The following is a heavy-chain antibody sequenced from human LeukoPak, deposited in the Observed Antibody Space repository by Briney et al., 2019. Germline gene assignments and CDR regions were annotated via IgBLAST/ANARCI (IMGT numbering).Heavy chain of an antibody. Sequence: SETLSLTCTVSGGSISSYYWSWIRQPPGKGLEWIGYVYYSGSTNYNPSLKSRVTISVDTSKNQFSLKLSSVTAAGTAVYYCARRDTAMADPEADAFDIWGQGTMVTVSS. D-gene: IGHD5-18*01. J-gene: IGHJ3*02. V-gene: IGHV4-59*08. CDR1: GGSISSYY. CDR2: VYYSGST. CDR3: ARRDTAMADPEADAFDI.